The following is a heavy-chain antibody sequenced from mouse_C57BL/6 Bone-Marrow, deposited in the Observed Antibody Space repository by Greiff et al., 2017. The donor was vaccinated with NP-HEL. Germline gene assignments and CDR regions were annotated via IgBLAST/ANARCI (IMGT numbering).Heavy chain of an antibody. J-gene: IGHJ4*01. D-gene: IGHD2-5*01. CDR2: INPYNGGT. V-gene: IGHV1-19*01. CDR1: GYTFTDYY. CDR3: ARWGDSKTSEGYLDY. Sequence: EVKLQESGPVLVKPGASVKMSCKASGYTFTDYYMNWVKQSHGKSLEWIGVINPYNGGTSYNQKFKGKATLTVDKSSSTAYMELNSLTSEDSAVYYCARWGDSKTSEGYLDYWGQGTSVTVSS.